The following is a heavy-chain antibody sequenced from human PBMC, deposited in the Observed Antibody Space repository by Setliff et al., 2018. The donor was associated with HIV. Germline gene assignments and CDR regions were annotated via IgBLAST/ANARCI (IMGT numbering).Heavy chain of an antibody. CDR3: AREDSSWYGSLDY. Sequence: GGSLRLSCAASGFMFNSYAMNWVRQAPGKGLEWVSTIRGSGDTTHYADFVKGRFTISRDNSENTLYLQMNSLRAEDMAVYYCAREDSSWYGSLDYWGQGTLVTVS. J-gene: IGHJ4*02. CDR1: GFMFNSYA. V-gene: IGHV3-23*01. CDR2: IRGSGDTT. D-gene: IGHD6-13*01.